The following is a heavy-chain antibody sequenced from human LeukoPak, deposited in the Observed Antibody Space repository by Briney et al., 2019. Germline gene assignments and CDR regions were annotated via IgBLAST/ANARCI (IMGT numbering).Heavy chain of an antibody. CDR1: GFTFSSYG. CDR2: IWHDGSNK. D-gene: IGHD6-19*01. CDR3: ARDQYSSGWYLIDY. V-gene: IGHV3-33*01. J-gene: IGHJ4*02. Sequence: GGSLRLSCAASGFTFSSYGMHWVRQAPGKGLEWVAVIWHDGSNKYYADSVKGRFTISRDNSKNTLYLQMNSLRAEDTAVYYCARDQYSSGWYLIDYWGQGTLVTVSS.